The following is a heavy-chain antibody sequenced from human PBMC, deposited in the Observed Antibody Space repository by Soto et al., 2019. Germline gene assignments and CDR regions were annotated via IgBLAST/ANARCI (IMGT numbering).Heavy chain of an antibody. V-gene: IGHV4-61*08. D-gene: IGHD2-2*01. J-gene: IGHJ2*01. CDR1: GGSVSTGVNY. Sequence: QVQLQESGPGLVKPSETLSLTCTVSVSGGSVSTGVNYWSWIRQPPGKGLEWIGYMYYRGRANHSPFLKRRDTTSVVTANNRCSLKLTSVSSADTAVYYWARGYSTSCYLVDRGGRGNRVTVSS. CDR2: MYYRGRA. CDR3: ARGYSTSCYLVDR.